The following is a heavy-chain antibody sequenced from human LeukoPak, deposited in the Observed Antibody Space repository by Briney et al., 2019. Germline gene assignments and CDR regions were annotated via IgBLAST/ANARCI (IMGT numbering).Heavy chain of an antibody. Sequence: SVKVSCKASGGTFSSYAISWVRQAPGQGLELMGRIIPILGIANYAQKFQGRVTITADKSTSTAYMELSSLRSEDTAVYYCARATMIVVEQYYFDYWGQGTLVTVSS. D-gene: IGHD3-22*01. CDR2: IIPILGIA. J-gene: IGHJ4*02. CDR3: ARATMIVVEQYYFDY. CDR1: GGTFSSYA. V-gene: IGHV1-69*04.